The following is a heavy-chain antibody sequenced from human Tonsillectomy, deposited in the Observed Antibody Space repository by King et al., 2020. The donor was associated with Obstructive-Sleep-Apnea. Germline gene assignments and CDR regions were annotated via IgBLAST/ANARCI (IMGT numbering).Heavy chain of an antibody. CDR3: ASESLYYYDSSGYYYRTPDY. Sequence: QLQESGPGLVKPSETLSLTCTVSGGSIGSKSYYWGWIRQPPGKGLEWIGNTYYTGTTYYNPSLKGRVTISVDTSKNQFSLILTSLTAADTAVYYCASESLYYYDSSGYYYRTPDYWGQGTLVTVSS. D-gene: IGHD3-22*01. CDR2: TYYTGTT. CDR1: GGSIGSKSYY. J-gene: IGHJ4*02. V-gene: IGHV4-39*07.